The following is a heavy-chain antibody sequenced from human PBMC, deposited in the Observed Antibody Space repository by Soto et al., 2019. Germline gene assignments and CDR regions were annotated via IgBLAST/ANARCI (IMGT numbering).Heavy chain of an antibody. Sequence: EVQLVESGGGLVQPGESLRLSCAASGFTFSNYWLSWVRQAPGKGLEWVANIKPDGSEKYYVASVKGRFTIARDNAKNSLYLQMNTLKAEDPAVSYCARGVGGRDWGQGTLVTVSS. V-gene: IGHV3-7*04. CDR2: IKPDGSEK. CDR1: GFTFSNYW. CDR3: ARGVGGRD. J-gene: IGHJ4*02. D-gene: IGHD3-16*01.